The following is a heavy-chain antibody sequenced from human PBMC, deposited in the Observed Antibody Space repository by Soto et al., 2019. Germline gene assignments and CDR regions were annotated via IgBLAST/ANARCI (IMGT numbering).Heavy chain of an antibody. J-gene: IGHJ4*02. CDR3: ARWGQGRYDPRAYDY. D-gene: IGHD1-20*01. CDR2: IFYSGST. CDR1: GGSISSGDYY. V-gene: IGHV4-30-4*01. Sequence: QVQLQESGPGLVKPSQTLSLTCTVSGGSISSGDYYWSWIRQPPGKGLEWIGYIFYSGSTYYNPSLRSRVTISVDTSKNQSSLKLSSVTAADTAVYYCARWGQGRYDPRAYDYWGQGTLVTVSS.